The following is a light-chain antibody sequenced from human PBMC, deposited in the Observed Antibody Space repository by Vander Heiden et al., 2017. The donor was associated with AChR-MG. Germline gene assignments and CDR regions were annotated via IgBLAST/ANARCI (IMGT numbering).Light chain of an antibody. Sequence: DIQMTQFPSTLSASVGDRVTITCRASQSVSRSLAWYQQKPGKAPKLLIFKASTLESEVPSRFSGSGSGTEFTLTIGSLQPDDFATYYCQQYETTSSVTFGQGTKLEIK. V-gene: IGKV1-5*03. CDR1: QSVSRS. CDR2: KAS. J-gene: IGKJ2*01. CDR3: QQYETTSSVT.